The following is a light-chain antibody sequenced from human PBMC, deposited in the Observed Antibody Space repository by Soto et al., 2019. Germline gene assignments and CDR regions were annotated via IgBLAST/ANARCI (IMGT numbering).Light chain of an antibody. CDR2: EGS. CDR3: CSYARSITV. J-gene: IGLJ7*01. V-gene: IGLV2-23*01. Sequence: SALTQPASVSGSPGQSITISCTGTSSDVGNYILVSWYQHHPGEAPKLIIYEGSKRPSGVSTRFSGSKSGNTASLTISGLQAEDEAEYYCCSYARSITVFGGGTQLTVL. CDR1: SSDVGNYIL.